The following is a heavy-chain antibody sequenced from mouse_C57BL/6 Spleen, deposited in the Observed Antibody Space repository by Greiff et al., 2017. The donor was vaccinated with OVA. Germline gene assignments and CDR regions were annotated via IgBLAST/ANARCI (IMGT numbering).Heavy chain of an antibody. D-gene: IGHD1-1*01. CDR2: IDPEDGDT. CDR3: HYGGYGSSPYYFDY. V-gene: IGHV14-1*01. J-gene: IGHJ2*01. CDR1: GFNIKDYY. Sequence: VQLQQSGAELVRPGASVKLSCTASGFNIKDYYMHWVKQRPEQGLEWIGRIDPEDGDTEYAPKFQGKATMTADTSSNTAYLQLSSLTSEDTAVYYGHYGGYGSSPYYFDYWGQGTTLTVSS.